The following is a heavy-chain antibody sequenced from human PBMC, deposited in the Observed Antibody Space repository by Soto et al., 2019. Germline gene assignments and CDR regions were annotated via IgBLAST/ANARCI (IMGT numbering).Heavy chain of an antibody. V-gene: IGHV1-3*01. CDR3: ARGLLAYCTSGICRSWRFDP. J-gene: IGHJ5*02. CDR1: GYTFTSYD. CDR2: INAGNGNT. Sequence: ASVKVSCKASGYTFTSYDMHWVRQAPGQRLEWMGWINAGNGNTKYSQKFQGRVTMTRNTSISTAYMDLSSLRSEDTAVYYCARGLLAYCTSGICRSWRFDPWGQGTLVTVSS. D-gene: IGHD2-8*01.